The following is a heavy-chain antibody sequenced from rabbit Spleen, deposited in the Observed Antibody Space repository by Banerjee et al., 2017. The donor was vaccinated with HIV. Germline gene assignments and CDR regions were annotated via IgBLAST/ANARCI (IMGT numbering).Heavy chain of an antibody. Sequence: LEESGGGLVKPEGSLTLTCKASGFPFSNKAVMCWVRQAPGKGLEWIGYIDPVFGTTHYASWAKGRFTISKTSSTTVTLQMTSLTAADTATYFCARSYAGSSYYRYYGMDLWGQGTLVTVS. J-gene: IGHJ6*01. V-gene: IGHV1S45*01. CDR3: ARSYAGSSYYRYYGMDL. CDR1: GFPFSNKAV. D-gene: IGHD8-1*01. CDR2: IDPVFGTT.